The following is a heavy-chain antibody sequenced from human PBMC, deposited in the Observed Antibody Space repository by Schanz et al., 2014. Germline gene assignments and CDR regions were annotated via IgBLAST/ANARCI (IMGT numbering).Heavy chain of an antibody. Sequence: VHLVESGGGVVQPGRSLRLSCAASGFTFSSYGMHWVRQAPGKGLEWVANIIHDGSEKFYVDSVKGRFTISRDNAKNSLYLQMDALRAEDTAVYYCARDLRNSRPSYYDHWGQGTLVTVSA. CDR2: IIHDGSEK. CDR1: GFTFSSYG. CDR3: ARDLRNSRPSYYDH. J-gene: IGHJ4*02. D-gene: IGHD6-13*01. V-gene: IGHV3-7*01.